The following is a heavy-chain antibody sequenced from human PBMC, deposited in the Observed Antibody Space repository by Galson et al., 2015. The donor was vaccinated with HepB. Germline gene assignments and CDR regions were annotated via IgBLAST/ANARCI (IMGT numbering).Heavy chain of an antibody. Sequence: SLRLSCAASGFTFSGYSMHWVRQAPGKGLEWVSYINSSSSTINYADSVKGRFTISRDNAKNSLYLQMNSLRDEDTAMYYCARGRGGDYYYDGMDVWGQGTTFTVSS. CDR2: INSSSSTI. J-gene: IGHJ6*02. D-gene: IGHD3-10*01. CDR3: ARGRGGDYYYDGMDV. V-gene: IGHV3-48*02. CDR1: GFTFSGYS.